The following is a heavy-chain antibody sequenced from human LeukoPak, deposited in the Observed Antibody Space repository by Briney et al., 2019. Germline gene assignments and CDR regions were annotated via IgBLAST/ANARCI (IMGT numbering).Heavy chain of an antibody. CDR1: GASISSGSNY. D-gene: IGHD5-18*01. CDR2: IYSSGST. CDR3: ARRRQGYSYGGPMDV. Sequence: PSETLSLTCSVSGASISSGSNYWGWIRQPPGKTLEWIGSIYSSGSTYYNPSLKSRVIIIIDTPKNHFSLTLSSVTAADTAVYYCARRRQGYSYGGPMDVWGKGTTVTISS. J-gene: IGHJ6*04. V-gene: IGHV4-39*07.